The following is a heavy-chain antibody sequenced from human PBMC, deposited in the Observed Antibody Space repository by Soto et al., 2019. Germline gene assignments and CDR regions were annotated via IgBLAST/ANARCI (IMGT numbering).Heavy chain of an antibody. CDR1: GGSISSYY. CDR2: IYYSGST. D-gene: IGHD3-10*01. J-gene: IGHJ3*02. Sequence: QVQLQESGPGLVKPSETLSLTCTVSGGSISSYYWSWIRQPPGKGLEWIGYIYYSGSTNYNPSLKSRVTISVDTSKNQFSLKLSSVTAADTAVYYCARRYGVAFDIWGQGTMFTVSS. V-gene: IGHV4-59*08. CDR3: ARRYGVAFDI.